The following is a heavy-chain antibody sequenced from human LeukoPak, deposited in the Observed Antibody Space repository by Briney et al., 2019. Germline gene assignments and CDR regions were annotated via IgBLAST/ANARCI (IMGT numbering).Heavy chain of an antibody. CDR1: GYTFTSYG. Sequence: ASVKVSCKASGYTFTSYGISWVRQAPGQGLEWMGWISAYNGNTNYAQKLQGRVTMTTDTSTSTAYMELRSLRSDDTAVYYCARNMVRELYYYYYMDVWGKGTTVTISS. CDR3: ARNMVRELYYYYYMDV. CDR2: ISAYNGNT. V-gene: IGHV1-18*01. D-gene: IGHD3-10*01. J-gene: IGHJ6*03.